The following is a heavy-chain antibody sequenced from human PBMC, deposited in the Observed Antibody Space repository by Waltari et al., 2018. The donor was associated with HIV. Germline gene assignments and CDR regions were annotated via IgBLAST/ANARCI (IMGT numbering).Heavy chain of an antibody. V-gene: IGHV4-34*01. J-gene: IGHJ4*02. D-gene: IGHD6-6*01. CDR3: ARLSSSSYY. CDR1: GGSFSGYY. Sequence: QVQLQQWGAGLLKPSETLSLPCAVYGGSFSGYYWSWIRQPPGKGLEWIGEINHSGSTNYNPSLKSRVTISVDTSKNQFSLKLSSVTAADTAVYYCARLSSSSYYWGQGTLVTVSS. CDR2: INHSGST.